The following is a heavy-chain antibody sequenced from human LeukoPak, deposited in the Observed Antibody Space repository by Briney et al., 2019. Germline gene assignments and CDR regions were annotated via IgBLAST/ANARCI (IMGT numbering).Heavy chain of an antibody. CDR1: GGSISSYY. Sequence: PWETLSLTCTVSGGSISSYYWSWIRQPAGKGLEWIGRIYTSGSTNYNPSLKSQVTMSVDTSKDQSSLKLSSVTAADTAVYYCARDSRDGYLDYWGQGTLVTVSS. CDR3: ARDSRDGYLDY. D-gene: IGHD5-24*01. J-gene: IGHJ4*02. CDR2: IYTSGST. V-gene: IGHV4-4*07.